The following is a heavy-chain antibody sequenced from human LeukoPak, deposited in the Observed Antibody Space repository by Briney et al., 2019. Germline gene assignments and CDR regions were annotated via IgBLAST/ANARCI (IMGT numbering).Heavy chain of an antibody. CDR3: ARGNYDILTGPEYYFDY. V-gene: IGHV4-39*07. CDR2: IYYSGST. Sequence: PSETLSLTCTVSGGSISGTSYYWGWIRQPPGKGLEWIGSIYYSGSTYYNPSLKSRVTISVDTSKNQFSLKLSSVTAADTAVYYCARGNYDILTGPEYYFDYWGQGTLVTVSS. CDR1: GGSISGTSYY. J-gene: IGHJ4*02. D-gene: IGHD3-9*01.